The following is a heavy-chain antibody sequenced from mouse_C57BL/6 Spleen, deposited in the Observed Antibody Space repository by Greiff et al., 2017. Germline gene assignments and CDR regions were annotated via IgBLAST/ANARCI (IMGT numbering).Heavy chain of an antibody. Sequence: VQLQQSVAELVRPGASVKLSCTASGFNITNTYMHWVKQRPEQGLEWIGRIDPANGNTKYAPKFQGKATITADKSSNTAYLQLSSLTSEDTAIXYGSRGGDLYYSNCGSFDYWGQGTSVTVSS. J-gene: IGHJ4*01. V-gene: IGHV14-3*01. CDR3: SRGGDLYYSNCGSFDY. CDR1: GFNITNTY. CDR2: IDPANGNT. D-gene: IGHD2-5*01.